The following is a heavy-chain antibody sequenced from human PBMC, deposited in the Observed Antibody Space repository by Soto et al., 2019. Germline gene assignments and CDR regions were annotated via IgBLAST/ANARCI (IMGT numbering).Heavy chain of an antibody. D-gene: IGHD3-10*01. V-gene: IGHV4-30-2*01. CDR3: AGAAYGSGNFDY. CDR1: GGSISSGGYS. J-gene: IGHJ4*02. Sequence: SETLSLTCAVSGGSISSGGYSWSWIRQPPGKGLEWIGYIYRSGSTYYNPSLKSRVTISVDRSKNQFSLKLSSVTAADTAVDYCAGAAYGSGNFDYWGQGTLVTVSS. CDR2: IYRSGST.